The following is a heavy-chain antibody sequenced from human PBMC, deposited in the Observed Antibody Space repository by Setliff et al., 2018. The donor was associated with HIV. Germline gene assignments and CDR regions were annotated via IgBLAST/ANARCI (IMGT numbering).Heavy chain of an antibody. Sequence: SETLSLTCTVSGGSTSTSGYYWGWIRQPPGKGREWIGSIYSSGSTYYNPSLKSRVTISVDTSKNQFSLKLKSVTAADTATYFCARLGRAIDDGGSSLRLDFWGQGMLVTVSS. CDR3: ARLGRAIDDGGSSLRLDF. V-gene: IGHV4-39*01. J-gene: IGHJ4*02. CDR1: GGSTSTSGYY. CDR2: IYSSGST. D-gene: IGHD2-21*01.